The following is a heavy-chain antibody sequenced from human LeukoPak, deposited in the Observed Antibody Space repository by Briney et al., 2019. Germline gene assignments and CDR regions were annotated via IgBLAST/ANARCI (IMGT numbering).Heavy chain of an antibody. D-gene: IGHD4-11*01. Sequence: GASVKVSCKASGYTFTSYGISWVRQAPGQGLEWMGWISAYNGNTNYAQKLQGRVTMTTDTSTSTAYMELRSLRSDDTAVYYCARDQATVTIFYYYYHGMDVWGQGTTVTVFS. V-gene: IGHV1-18*01. CDR1: GYTFTSYG. CDR3: ARDQATVTIFYYYYHGMDV. J-gene: IGHJ6*02. CDR2: ISAYNGNT.